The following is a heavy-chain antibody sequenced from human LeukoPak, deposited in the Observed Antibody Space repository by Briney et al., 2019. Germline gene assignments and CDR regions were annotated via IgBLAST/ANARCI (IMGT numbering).Heavy chain of an antibody. CDR1: GGCFSGDY. Sequence: PSETLSLTCAVYGGCFSGDYWSWIRQPPGKGLEWIGEINHSGSTNYNPSLKSRVTISVDTSKNQFSLKLSSVTAADTAVYYCARRAANCSFDYWGQGTLVTVSS. J-gene: IGHJ4*02. CDR3: ARRAANCSFDY. CDR2: INHSGST. V-gene: IGHV4-34*01. D-gene: IGHD4/OR15-4a*01.